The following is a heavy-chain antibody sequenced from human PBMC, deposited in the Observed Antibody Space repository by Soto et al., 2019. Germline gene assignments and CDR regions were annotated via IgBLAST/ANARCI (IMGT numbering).Heavy chain of an antibody. V-gene: IGHV5-51*01. D-gene: IGHD6-19*01. CDR2: IYPGDSDT. J-gene: IGHJ6*02. CDR1: GYSFTSYW. CDR3: ARQKAGPPYYYYGMDV. Sequence: GESLQISCKGSGYSFTSYWIGWVRQMPGKGLEWMGIIYPGDSDTRYSPSFQGQVTISADKSISTAYLQWSSLKASDTAMYYCARQKAGPPYYYYGMDVWGQGTTVTVSS.